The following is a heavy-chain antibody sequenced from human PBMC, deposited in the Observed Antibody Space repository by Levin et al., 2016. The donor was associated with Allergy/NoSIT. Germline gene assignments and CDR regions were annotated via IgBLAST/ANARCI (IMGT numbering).Heavy chain of an antibody. V-gene: IGHV1-3*01. CDR3: ARDNRRIAARNYYYYGMDV. CDR1: GYTFTSYA. D-gene: IGHD6-6*01. Sequence: ASVKVSCKASGYTFTSYAMHWVRQAPGQRLEWMGWINAGNGNTKYSQKFQGRVTITRDTSASTAYMELSSLRSEDTAVYYCARDNRRIAARNYYYYGMDVWGPRDHGHRLL. J-gene: IGHJ6*01. CDR2: INAGNGNT.